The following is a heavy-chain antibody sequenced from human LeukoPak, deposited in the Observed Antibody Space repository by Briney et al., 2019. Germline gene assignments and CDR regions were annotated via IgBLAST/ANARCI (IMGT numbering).Heavy chain of an antibody. Sequence: GGSLRLSCAASGFTFSNAWMSWVRQAPGKGLEWVGRIKSKTDGGTTDYAAPVKGRFTISRDDSKNTLYLQMNSLKTEDTAVYYCTTDYASAPNALYSSSSPKDYWGQGTLVTVSS. D-gene: IGHD6-6*01. CDR2: IKSKTDGGTT. CDR3: TTDYASAPNALYSSSSPKDY. J-gene: IGHJ4*02. CDR1: GFTFSNAW. V-gene: IGHV3-15*01.